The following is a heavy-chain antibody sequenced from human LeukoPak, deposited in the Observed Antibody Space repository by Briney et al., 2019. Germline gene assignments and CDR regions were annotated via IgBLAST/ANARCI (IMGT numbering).Heavy chain of an antibody. CDR3: ARVNYGSGSYTYYFDY. D-gene: IGHD3-10*01. Sequence: PGGSLRLSCAASGFTFSSYEMNWVRQAPGKGLEWVSYISSSGGGIYSADSVKGRFTISRENARNSLYLQMNSLRAEDTALYYCARVNYGSGSYTYYFDYWGQGTLVTVSS. CDR1: GFTFSSYE. J-gene: IGHJ4*02. CDR2: ISSSGGGI. V-gene: IGHV3-48*03.